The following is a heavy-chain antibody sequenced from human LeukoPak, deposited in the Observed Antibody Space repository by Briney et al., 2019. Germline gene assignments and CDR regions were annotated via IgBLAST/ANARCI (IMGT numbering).Heavy chain of an antibody. V-gene: IGHV3-23*01. CDR2: ISGSGGST. D-gene: IGHD2-2*01. CDR1: GFPFSSYA. CDR3: ARDRRCSSTSCYYFDY. J-gene: IGHJ4*02. Sequence: PGGSLRLSCEASGFPFSSYAMNWVRQAPGKGLEWVSTISGSGGSTYYVDSVKGRFTISRDNAKNSLYLQMNSLRAEDTAVYYCARDRRCSSTSCYYFDYWGQGTLVTVSS.